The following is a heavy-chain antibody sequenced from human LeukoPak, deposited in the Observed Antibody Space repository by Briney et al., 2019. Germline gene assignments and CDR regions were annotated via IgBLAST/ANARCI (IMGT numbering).Heavy chain of an antibody. V-gene: IGHV4-59*01. Sequence: PSETLSLTCTVSGGSISSYYWSWIRQPPGKGLGWIGYIYYSGSTNYNPSLKSRVTISVDTSKNQFSLKLSSVTAADTAVYYCARDADYGDLNWFDPWGQGTLVTVSS. CDR3: ARDADYGDLNWFDP. D-gene: IGHD4-17*01. J-gene: IGHJ5*02. CDR1: GGSISSYY. CDR2: IYYSGST.